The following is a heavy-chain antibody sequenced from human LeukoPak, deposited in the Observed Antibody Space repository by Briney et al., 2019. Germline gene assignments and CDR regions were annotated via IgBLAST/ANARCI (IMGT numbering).Heavy chain of an antibody. J-gene: IGHJ4*02. CDR2: ISSSSSYI. CDR3: ASVTLRYWSGASCYPDY. CDR1: GFTFSSYS. Sequence: GGSLRLSCAASGFTFSSYSMNWVRQAPGKGLEWVSSISSSSSYIYYADSVKGRFTISRDNAKNSLYLQMNSLRAEDTAVYYCASVTLRYWSGASCYPDYGGQGTLVTVPS. V-gene: IGHV3-21*01. D-gene: IGHD2-15*01.